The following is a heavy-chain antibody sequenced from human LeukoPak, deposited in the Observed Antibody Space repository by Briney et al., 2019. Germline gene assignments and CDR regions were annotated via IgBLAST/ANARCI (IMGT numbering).Heavy chain of an antibody. V-gene: IGHV4-34*01. CDR1: GGSFSGYY. CDR3: ARGGAMASEVIWFDP. D-gene: IGHD5-18*01. CDR2: INDSGRT. J-gene: IGHJ5*02. Sequence: SETLSLTCAVYGGSFSGYYWRWVRQPPGKGLEGIGEINDSGRTNYNPSLKSGGTISVDPSKNQFSLKLSSVTAADMAVYYCARGGAMASEVIWFDPWGQGTLVTVSS.